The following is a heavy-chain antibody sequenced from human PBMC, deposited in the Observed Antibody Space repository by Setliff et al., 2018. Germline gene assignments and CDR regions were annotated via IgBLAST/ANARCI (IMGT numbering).Heavy chain of an antibody. V-gene: IGHV4-39*07. CDR3: ARENGYCSGGACYFMLDY. J-gene: IGHJ4*02. Sequence: PSETLSLTCTVSGGSISSSSYYWGWIRQPPGKGLEWIGSIYYSGSTYYNPSLKSRVTLSLDTAKNQFSLELRAVTAADTALYYCARENGYCSGGACYFMLDYWGQGTLVTVSS. CDR1: GGSISSSSYY. CDR2: IYYSGST. D-gene: IGHD2-15*01.